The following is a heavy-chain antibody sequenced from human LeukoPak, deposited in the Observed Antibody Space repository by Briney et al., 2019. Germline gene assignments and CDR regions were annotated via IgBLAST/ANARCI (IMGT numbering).Heavy chain of an antibody. V-gene: IGHV1-46*01. Sequence: ASVTVSCKASGYTFTSYYMHWVRQAPGQGLEWMGIINPSGGSTSYAQKFQGRVTMTRDMSTSTVYMELSSLRSEDMAVYYCARSPAARNVLLWFGGFDPWGQGTLVTVSS. CDR2: INPSGGST. J-gene: IGHJ5*02. CDR1: GYTFTSYY. CDR3: ARSPAARNVLLWFGGFDP. D-gene: IGHD3-10*01.